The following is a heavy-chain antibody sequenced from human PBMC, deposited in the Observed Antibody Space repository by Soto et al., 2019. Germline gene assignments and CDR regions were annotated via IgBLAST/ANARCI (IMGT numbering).Heavy chain of an antibody. J-gene: IGHJ3*02. V-gene: IGHV4-31*03. CDR1: GGSISSGGYY. CDR3: ARDPTASYRITMIVVDPDAFDI. D-gene: IGHD3-22*01. Sequence: SETLSLTCTVSGGSISSGGYYWSWIRQHPGKRLEWIGYIYYSGSTYYNPSLKSRVTISVDTSKNQFSLKLSSVTAADTAVYYCARDPTASYRITMIVVDPDAFDIWGQGTMVTVSS. CDR2: IYYSGST.